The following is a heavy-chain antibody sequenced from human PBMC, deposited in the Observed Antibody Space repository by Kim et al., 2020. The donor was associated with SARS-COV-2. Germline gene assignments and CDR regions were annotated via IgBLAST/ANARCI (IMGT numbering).Heavy chain of an antibody. J-gene: IGHJ5*02. CDR1: GFIFSNYE. CDR2: ISSSGSTI. V-gene: IGHV3-48*03. CDR3: ARDGPDDYGVLNYFDP. Sequence: GGSLRLSCAASGFIFSNYEMNWVRQAPGKGLEWVSHISSSGSTIYYGESVKGRFTISRDNAKNSLYLQMNSLRAEDTAVYYCARDGPDDYGVLNYFDPWGQGTLVIVSS. D-gene: IGHD4-17*01.